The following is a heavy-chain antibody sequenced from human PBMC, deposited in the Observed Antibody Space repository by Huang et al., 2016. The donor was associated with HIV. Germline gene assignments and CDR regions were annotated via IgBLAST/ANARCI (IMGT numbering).Heavy chain of an antibody. CDR1: GFIFSNYG. J-gene: IGHJ4*02. D-gene: IGHD1-26*01. V-gene: IGHV3-30*02. CDR2: KGNDGSNK. Sequence: QVQMVESGGGVVQPGGSLRLSCAASGFIFSNYGMHWVRQAPGKGLEWVTFKGNDGSNKNYAEAVKGRFTISRDNSKNTVYLQMSSLRVEDTAVYYCAGSYGKFDYWGQGTLVSVSS. CDR3: AGSYGKFDY.